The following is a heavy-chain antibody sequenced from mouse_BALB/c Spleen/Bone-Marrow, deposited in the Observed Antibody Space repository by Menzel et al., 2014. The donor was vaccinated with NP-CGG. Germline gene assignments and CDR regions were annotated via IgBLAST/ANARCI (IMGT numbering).Heavy chain of an antibody. Sequence: QVQLQQSGAELVRPGASVKLSCKASGYSFTSYWMNWVKQRPGQGLEWIGMIHPSDTETKLNQRFKDKATLTVDKSSSTAYMQLSSATSEDSAVYYCARLEGNYGSAFAYWGQGTLVTVSA. CDR3: ARLEGNYGSAFAY. D-gene: IGHD1-1*01. J-gene: IGHJ3*01. CDR1: GYSFTSYW. V-gene: IGHV1-61*01. CDR2: IHPSDTET.